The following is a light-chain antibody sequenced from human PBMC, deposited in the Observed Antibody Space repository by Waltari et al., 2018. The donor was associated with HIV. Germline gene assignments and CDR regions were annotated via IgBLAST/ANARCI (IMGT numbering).Light chain of an antibody. CDR2: DDS. J-gene: IGLJ3*02. CDR1: NIGSKS. CDR3: QVWDTNSHHPGV. Sequence: SYVLTPPPSVSVAPGKTARITCGGNNIGSKSVHWSQQKPGQAPVRVIYDDSDRPSGIPERFSGSNSGNTATLTISRVEAGDEADYYCQVWDTNSHHPGVFGGGTKLTVL. V-gene: IGLV3-21*04.